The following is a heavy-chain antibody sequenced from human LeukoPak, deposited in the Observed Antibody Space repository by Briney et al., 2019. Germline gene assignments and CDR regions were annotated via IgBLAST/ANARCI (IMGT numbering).Heavy chain of an antibody. CDR3: ARQYYDRTGYYYFDN. J-gene: IGHJ4*02. D-gene: IGHD3-22*01. CDR1: GDAITGSSYY. Sequence: SETLSLTCTVSGDAITGSSYYWCWIRQPPGTGLEWIGSMYCGSTFSNPSLRSRVNMSADTSKNQFSLKLSSVTAADTAVYYCARQYYDRTGYYYFDNWSQGTQVTVSS. CDR2: MYCGST. V-gene: IGHV4-39*01.